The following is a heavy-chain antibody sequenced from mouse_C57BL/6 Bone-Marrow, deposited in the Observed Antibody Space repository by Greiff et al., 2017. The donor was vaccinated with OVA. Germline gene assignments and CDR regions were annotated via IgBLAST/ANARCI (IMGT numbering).Heavy chain of an antibody. V-gene: IGHV7-3*01. D-gene: IGHD1-1*01. J-gene: IGHJ2*01. CDR1: GFTFTDYY. CDR3: ARVPPTVVAYYFDY. CDR2: IRNKANGYTT. Sequence: EVKLMESGGGLVQPGGSLSLSCAASGFTFTDYYMSWVRQPPGTALEWLGFIRNKANGYTTESSASVKGRFTISRDNSQSILYLQMNALRAEDSATYYCARVPPTVVAYYFDYWGQGTTLTVSA.